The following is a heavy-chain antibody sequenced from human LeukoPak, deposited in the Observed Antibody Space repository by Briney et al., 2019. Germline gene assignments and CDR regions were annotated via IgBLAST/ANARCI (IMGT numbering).Heavy chain of an antibody. CDR2: ISGSGGST. J-gene: IGHJ4*02. Sequence: GGSLRLSCAASGFTFSSYAMSWVRQAPGKGLEWVSAISGSGGSTYYADSVKGRFTISRDNSKNTLYLQMNSLRAEDTAVYYCAKAPVDCSGGSCYSCYFDYWGQGTLVTVSS. CDR3: AKAPVDCSGGSCYSCYFDY. D-gene: IGHD2-15*01. CDR1: GFTFSSYA. V-gene: IGHV3-23*01.